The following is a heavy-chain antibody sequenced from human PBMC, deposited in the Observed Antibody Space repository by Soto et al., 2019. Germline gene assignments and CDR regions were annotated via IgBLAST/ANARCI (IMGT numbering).Heavy chain of an antibody. CDR2: INPSGGST. CDR3: ARGDSNGWHFDS. J-gene: IGHJ4*02. CDR1: GYTFTTYQ. D-gene: IGHD6-19*01. Sequence: ASVKVSCKASGYTFTTYQIHWVRQAPGQGLEWMGTINPSGGSTSYAQRFQGRVTMTRDTSTSTVYVDLSSLRSEDTALYYCARGDSNGWHFDSWGQGTLVTSPQ. V-gene: IGHV1-46*01.